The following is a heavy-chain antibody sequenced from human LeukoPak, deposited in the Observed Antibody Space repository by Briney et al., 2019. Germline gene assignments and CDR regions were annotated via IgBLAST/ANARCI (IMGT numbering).Heavy chain of an antibody. V-gene: IGHV4-34*01. J-gene: IGHJ4*02. CDR1: GGSFSGYY. CDR3: ARARTTVTMDY. D-gene: IGHD4-17*01. Sequence: SETLSLTCAVYGGSFSGYYWSWIRQPPGKGLEWIGEINHSGSTNYNPSLKSRVTISVDTSKNQFSLKLSSVTAADTAVYYCARARTTVTMDYWGQGILVTVSS. CDR2: INHSGST.